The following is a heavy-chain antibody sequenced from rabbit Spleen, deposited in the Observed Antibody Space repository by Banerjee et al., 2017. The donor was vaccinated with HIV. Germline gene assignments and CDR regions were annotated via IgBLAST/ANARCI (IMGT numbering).Heavy chain of an antibody. CDR2: IGTGSGRT. CDR1: GFSFSSSHY. J-gene: IGHJ6*01. V-gene: IGHV1S45*01. Sequence: QEQLVESGGGLVQPEGSLTLTCKASGFSFSSSHYMCWVRQAPGKGLEWIGCIGTGSGRTWYASWAKGRFTISKTSSTTVTLQMTSLTVADTATYFCARDTGSSFSSYGMDLWGPGTLVTVS. D-gene: IGHD8-1*01. CDR3: ARDTGSSFSSYGMDL.